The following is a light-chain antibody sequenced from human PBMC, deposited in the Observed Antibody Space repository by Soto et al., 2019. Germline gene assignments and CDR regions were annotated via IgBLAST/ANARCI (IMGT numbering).Light chain of an antibody. CDR3: QQYNNWPVT. CDR2: GAS. V-gene: IGKV3-15*01. CDR1: QSVSSN. Sequence: EIVMTQSPATLSVSPGERATLSCRASQSVSSNLAWYQQKPGQAPRLLVYGASTRATGIPARFSGSGSGTEFSLTISSLQSEDFAVYSCQQYNNWPVTFGQGTKVEIK. J-gene: IGKJ1*01.